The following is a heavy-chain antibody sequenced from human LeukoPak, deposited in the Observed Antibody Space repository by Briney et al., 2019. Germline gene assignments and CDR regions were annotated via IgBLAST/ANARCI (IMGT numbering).Heavy chain of an antibody. J-gene: IGHJ5*02. CDR1: GFTFHDYA. D-gene: IGHD6-13*01. CDR3: AKAYSWYYNNWFDP. Sequence: PGGSLRLSCAASGFTFHDYAMHWVRQAPGKGLEGVSGISWNSGSIGYADSVKGRFTIYRDNAKNSLYLQMNSLRAEDTALYYCAKAYSWYYNNWFDPWGQGTLVTVSS. CDR2: ISWNSGSI. V-gene: IGHV3-9*01.